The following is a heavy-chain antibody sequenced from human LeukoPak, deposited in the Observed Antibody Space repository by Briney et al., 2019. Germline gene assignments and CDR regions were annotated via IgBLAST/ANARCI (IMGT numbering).Heavy chain of an antibody. D-gene: IGHD3-22*01. J-gene: IGHJ1*01. CDR2: IIWNSGSV. Sequence: GCSLRVSCAASGFPFDYYAMHSVRQAPGKCLEWVSGIIWNSGSVGYADSLQCRFTISSCNAKNFLYPQMNSLRAEDMAFFFFFQAEDGIRDSTGYLDWGQGTLVTVSS. CDR1: GFPFDYYA. CDR3: FQAEDGIRDSTGYLD. V-gene: IGHV3-9*03.